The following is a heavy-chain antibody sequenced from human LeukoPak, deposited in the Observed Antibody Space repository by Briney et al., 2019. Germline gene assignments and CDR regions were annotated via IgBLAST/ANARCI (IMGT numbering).Heavy chain of an antibody. CDR1: GGSISSSSYY. V-gene: IGHV4-39*01. CDR3: ARQERDGYNFGHLRDDASDT. CDR2: IYYSGST. J-gene: IGHJ3*02. D-gene: IGHD5-12*01. Sequence: TSETLSLTCTVSGGSISSSSYYWGWIRQPPGKGLEWIGSIYYSGSTYYNPSLKSRVTISVDTSKNQFSLKLSSVTAADTAVYYCARQERDGYNFGHLRDDASDTWGQGTMVTVSS.